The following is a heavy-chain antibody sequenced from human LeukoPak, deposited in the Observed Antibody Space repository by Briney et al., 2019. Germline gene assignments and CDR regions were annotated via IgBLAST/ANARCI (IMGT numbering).Heavy chain of an antibody. CDR3: ARDGYRLSGYFYYMDV. CDR1: GGTFSSYA. D-gene: IGHD2-2*03. CDR2: IIPIFGTA. J-gene: IGHJ6*03. Sequence: SVKVSCKASGGTFSSYAISWVRQAPGQGLEWMGGIIPIFGTANYAQKFQGRVTITADESTSTAYMELRSLRSDDTAVYYCARDGYRLSGYFYYMDVWGKGTTVTVSS. V-gene: IGHV1-69*13.